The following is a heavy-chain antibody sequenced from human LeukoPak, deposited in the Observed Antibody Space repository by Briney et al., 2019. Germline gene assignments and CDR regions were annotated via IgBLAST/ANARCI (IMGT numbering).Heavy chain of an antibody. J-gene: IGHJ4*02. CDR2: ISSSSSTI. V-gene: IGHV3-48*01. CDR1: GFTFSSYS. D-gene: IGHD5-18*01. CDR3: AGGGYSYGWWVFDY. Sequence: PGGSLRLSCAASGFTFSSYSMNWVRQAPGKGLEWVPYISSSSSTIYYADSVKGRFTISRDNAKNSLYLQMNSLRAEDTAVYYCAGGGYSYGWWVFDYWGQGTLVTVSS.